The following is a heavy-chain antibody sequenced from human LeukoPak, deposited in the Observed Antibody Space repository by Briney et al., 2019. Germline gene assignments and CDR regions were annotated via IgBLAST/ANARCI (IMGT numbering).Heavy chain of an antibody. CDR2: ISESGTNT. D-gene: IGHD3-16*01. J-gene: IGHJ4*02. CDR1: AFTFSSYA. V-gene: IGHV3-21*01. Sequence: PGGSLRLSCAASAFTFSSYAMTWVRQAPGKGLEWVSGISESGTNTYYADSVKGRFTISRDNAKNSLYLQMNSLRAEDTAVYYCVRGGGYFDYWGQGTLVTVSS. CDR3: VRGGGYFDY.